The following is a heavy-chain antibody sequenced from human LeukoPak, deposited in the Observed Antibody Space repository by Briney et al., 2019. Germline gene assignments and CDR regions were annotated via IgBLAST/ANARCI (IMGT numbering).Heavy chain of an antibody. D-gene: IGHD6-6*01. V-gene: IGHV1-18*01. J-gene: IGHJ5*02. CDR3: ARDLFPGQQLVPGWFDP. Sequence: ASVKVSCKASGYTFTSYGISWVRQAPGQGLEWMGWISACNGNTNYAQKLQGRVTMTTDTSTSTAYMELRSLRSDDTAVYYCARDLFPGQQLVPGWFDPWGQGTLVTVSS. CDR1: GYTFTSYG. CDR2: ISACNGNT.